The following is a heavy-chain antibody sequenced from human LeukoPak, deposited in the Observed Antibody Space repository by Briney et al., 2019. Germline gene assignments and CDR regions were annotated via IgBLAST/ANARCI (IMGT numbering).Heavy chain of an antibody. J-gene: IGHJ6*02. V-gene: IGHV4-59*01. CDR3: ARGVVPAAVPSGMDV. D-gene: IGHD2-2*01. Sequence: SETLSLTCTVSGGSISSYYWSWIRQPPGKGLEWIGYIYYSGSTNYNPSLKSRVTISVDTFKNQFSLKLSSVTAADTAVYYCARGVVPAAVPSGMDVWGQGTTVTVSS. CDR1: GGSISSYY. CDR2: IYYSGST.